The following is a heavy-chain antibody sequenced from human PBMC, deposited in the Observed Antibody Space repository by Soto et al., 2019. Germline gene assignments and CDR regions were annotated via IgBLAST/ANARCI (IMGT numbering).Heavy chain of an antibody. D-gene: IGHD6-19*01. CDR3: AVHSYSSGWYGRAFDI. J-gene: IGHJ3*02. CDR2: IYYSGST. V-gene: IGHV4-39*01. Sequence: QLQLQESGPGLVKPSETLSLTCTVSGGSISSSSYYWGWIRQPPGKGLEWIGSIYYSGSTYYNPSLKGRVAISVDTSKNQSALKLSSVTAADMAVYYCAVHSYSSGWYGRAFDIWGQGTMVTVSS. CDR1: GGSISSSSYY.